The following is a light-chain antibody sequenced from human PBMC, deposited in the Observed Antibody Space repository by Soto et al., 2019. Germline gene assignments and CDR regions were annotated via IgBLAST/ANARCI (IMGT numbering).Light chain of an antibody. Sequence: DVQLTQSPSPLSASVGDRVSISCRASRAITNHLNWYQQKPGKAPILLVYAASTLETGVPSRFSGSGSGKHFTLTIDNLQPEDVATYFCQKNYITPLPFGRGNKVEI. CDR2: AAS. V-gene: IGKV1-39*01. CDR3: QKNYITPLP. J-gene: IGKJ4*01. CDR1: RAITNH.